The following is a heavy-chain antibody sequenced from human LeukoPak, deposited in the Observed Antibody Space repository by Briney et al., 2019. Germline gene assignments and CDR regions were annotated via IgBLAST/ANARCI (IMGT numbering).Heavy chain of an antibody. V-gene: IGHV3-23*01. CDR1: GFTFSSYA. CDR2: ISGSGGST. Sequence: GGSLRLSCAASGFTFSSYAMSWVRQAPGKGLEWVSAISGSGGSTYYADSVKGRFTISRGNSKNTLYLQMNSLRAEDTAVYYCAKDGRYSSSWYAYWGQGTLVTVSS. CDR3: AKDGRYSSSWYAY. J-gene: IGHJ4*02. D-gene: IGHD6-13*01.